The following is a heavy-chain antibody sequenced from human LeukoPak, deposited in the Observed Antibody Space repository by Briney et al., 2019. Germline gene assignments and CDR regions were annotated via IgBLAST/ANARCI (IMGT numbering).Heavy chain of an antibody. CDR3: ARAGITMVRGVPDPSDYYYGMDV. CDR2: INPSGGST. J-gene: IGHJ6*02. V-gene: IGHV1-46*01. D-gene: IGHD3-10*01. Sequence: ASVKVSCKASGYTFTSYYMRWVRQAPGQGLEWMGIINPSGGSTSYAQKFQGRVTMTRDTSTSTVYMELSSLRSEDTAVYYCARAGITMVRGVPDPSDYYYGMDVWGQGTTVTVSS. CDR1: GYTFTSYY.